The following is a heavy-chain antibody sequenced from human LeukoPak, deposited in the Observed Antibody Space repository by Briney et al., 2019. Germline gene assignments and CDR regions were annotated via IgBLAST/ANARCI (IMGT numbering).Heavy chain of an antibody. CDR2: IYYSGST. D-gene: IGHD2-2*01. J-gene: IGHJ4*02. Sequence: SETLSLTCTVSGGSISSGGCYWSWIRQHPGKGLEWIGYIYYSGSTYYNPSLKSRVTISVDTSKNQFSLKLSSVTAADTAVYYCARDNRYCSSTSCPYYFDYWGQGTLVTVSS. CDR3: ARDNRYCSSTSCPYYFDY. CDR1: GGSISSGGCY. V-gene: IGHV4-31*03.